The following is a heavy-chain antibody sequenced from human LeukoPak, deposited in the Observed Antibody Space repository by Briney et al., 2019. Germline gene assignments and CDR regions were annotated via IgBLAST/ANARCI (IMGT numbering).Heavy chain of an antibody. Sequence: SVKVSCKASGGTFSSHAISWVRQAPGQGLEWMGRIIPIFGTANYAQKFQGRVTITTDESTSTAYMELSSLRSEDTAVYYCVSLVGDGYPYNWFDPWGQGTLVTVSS. J-gene: IGHJ5*02. V-gene: IGHV1-69*05. CDR1: GGTFSSHA. CDR3: VSLVGDGYPYNWFDP. D-gene: IGHD5-24*01. CDR2: IIPIFGTA.